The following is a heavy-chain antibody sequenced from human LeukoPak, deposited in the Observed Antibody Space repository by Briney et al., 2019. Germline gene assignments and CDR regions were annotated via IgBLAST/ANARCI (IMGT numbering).Heavy chain of an antibody. CDR3: ARERGIAAAATYYFDY. D-gene: IGHD6-13*01. Sequence: QSGGSLRLSCAASGFTFNNYAMSWVRQAPGKGLEWVSTISYSGGTTYHTDSVKGRFTISRDISKNTVYLQMNSLKAEDTAVYYCARERGIAAAATYYFDYWGQGTLVTVSS. J-gene: IGHJ4*02. CDR2: ISYSGGTT. CDR1: GFTFNNYA. V-gene: IGHV3-23*01.